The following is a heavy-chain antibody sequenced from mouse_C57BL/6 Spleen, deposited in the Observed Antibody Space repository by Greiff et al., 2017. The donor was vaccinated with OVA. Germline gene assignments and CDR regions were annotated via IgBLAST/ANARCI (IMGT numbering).Heavy chain of an antibody. J-gene: IGHJ1*03. D-gene: IGHD2-4*01. CDR2: INPNYGTT. Sequence: VQLQQSGPELVKPGASVKISCKASGYSFTDYNMNWVKQSNGKSLEWIGVINPNYGTTSSNQKFKGKATLTVDQTSSTADMQLNSRTSEDSAVYYGASGTYDYGGYFDVWGTGTTVTVSS. CDR1: GYSFTDYN. V-gene: IGHV1-39*01. CDR3: ASGTYDYGGYFDV.